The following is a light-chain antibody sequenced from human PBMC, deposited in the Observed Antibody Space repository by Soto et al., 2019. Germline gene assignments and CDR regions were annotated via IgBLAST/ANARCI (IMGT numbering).Light chain of an antibody. CDR2: GAS. CDR3: QQYKNWPHFT. Sequence: EIVMTQSPATLSVSPGERATLSCRASQSVSTKLAWYRQKPGQAPRLLIFGASTRATGIPARFSGSGSGTEFTLTINSLQSEDSAVYYCQQYKNWPHFTFGPGTTVDIK. J-gene: IGKJ3*01. CDR1: QSVSTK. V-gene: IGKV3-15*01.